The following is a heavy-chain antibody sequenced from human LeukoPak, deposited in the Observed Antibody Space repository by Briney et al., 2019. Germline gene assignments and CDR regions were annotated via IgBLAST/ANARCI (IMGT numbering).Heavy chain of an antibody. V-gene: IGHV3-30-3*01. CDR1: GFTFSSYA. Sequence: GGSLRLSCAASGFTFSSYAMHWVRQAPGKGLEWVAVISYDGSNKYYADSVKGRFTISRDNSKNTLYLQMNSLRAEDTAVYYCASNFFYCSGGSCYYNWGQGTLVTVSS. D-gene: IGHD2-15*01. J-gene: IGHJ4*02. CDR2: ISYDGSNK. CDR3: ASNFFYCSGGSCYYN.